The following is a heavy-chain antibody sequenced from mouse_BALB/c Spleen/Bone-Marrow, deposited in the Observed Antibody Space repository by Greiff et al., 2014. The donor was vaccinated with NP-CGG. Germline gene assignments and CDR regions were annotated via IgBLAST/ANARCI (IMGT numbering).Heavy chain of an antibody. Sequence: DVMLVESGGGLVQPGGSLKLSCAASGFTFSSYGMSWVRQTPDKRLELVATINSNGGSTYYPDNVKGRFTISRDNAKNTLYLQMGSRKSEDTAIYYCARVWAYYAMDYWGQGTSVTVSS. D-gene: IGHD4-1*01. CDR3: ARVWAYYAMDY. CDR1: GFTFSSYG. J-gene: IGHJ4*01. V-gene: IGHV5-6-3*01. CDR2: INSNGGST.